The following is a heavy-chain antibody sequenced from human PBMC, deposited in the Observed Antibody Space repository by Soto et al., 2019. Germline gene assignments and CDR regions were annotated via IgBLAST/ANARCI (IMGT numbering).Heavy chain of an antibody. CDR3: ARTTAVPNTLRSRYYFDY. V-gene: IGHV4-61*01. D-gene: IGHD4-17*01. CDR1: GGSVNNRTYY. CDR2: VYYSGTT. J-gene: IGHJ4*02. Sequence: QVQLQESGPGLLKPSETLSLTCSVSGGSVNNRTYYWSWIRQPPGKRLEWIGYVYYSGTTNYNPSLKSRVSISVDTSKSQFSLSLSSVTAADTALYYCARTTAVPNTLRSRYYFDYWGQGTLVTVSS.